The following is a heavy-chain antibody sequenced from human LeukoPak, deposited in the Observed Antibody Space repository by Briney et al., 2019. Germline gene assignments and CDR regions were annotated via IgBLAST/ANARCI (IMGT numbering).Heavy chain of an antibody. J-gene: IGHJ1*01. Sequence: SETLSLTCAVYGGYFSGYYWSWIRQPPGKGLEWIGEINHSGITYYNPSLKRRVTISVDTSKHQFSLKLSSVTAADTAVYYCARDAYYYDSSGSTRYFQHWGQGTLVTVSS. CDR3: ARDAYYYDSSGSTRYFQH. CDR2: INHSGIT. D-gene: IGHD3-22*01. V-gene: IGHV4-34*01. CDR1: GGYFSGYY.